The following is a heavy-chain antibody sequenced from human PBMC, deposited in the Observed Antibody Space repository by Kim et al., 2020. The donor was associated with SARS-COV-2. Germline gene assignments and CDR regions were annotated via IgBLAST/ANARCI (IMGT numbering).Heavy chain of an antibody. D-gene: IGHD5-12*01. J-gene: IGHJ4*02. Sequence: ADSVKGRFNITRDNSKNTLYLQMNSLRAEDTAVYYCAKVVATISHTLFDYWGQGTLVTVSS. CDR3: AKVVATISHTLFDY. V-gene: IGHV3-23*01.